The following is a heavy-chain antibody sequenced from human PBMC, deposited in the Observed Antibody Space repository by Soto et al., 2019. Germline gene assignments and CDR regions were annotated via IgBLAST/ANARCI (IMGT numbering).Heavy chain of an antibody. Sequence: ASVKVSCKASGGTFSSYAISWVRQAPGQGLEWMGGIIPIFGTANYAQKFQGRVTITADESTSTAYMELSSLRSEDTAVYYCAREDSVWGSYRGTFDYCGQGTLVTVSS. J-gene: IGHJ4*02. CDR1: GGTFSSYA. CDR3: AREDSVWGSYRGTFDY. V-gene: IGHV1-69*13. CDR2: IIPIFGTA. D-gene: IGHD3-16*02.